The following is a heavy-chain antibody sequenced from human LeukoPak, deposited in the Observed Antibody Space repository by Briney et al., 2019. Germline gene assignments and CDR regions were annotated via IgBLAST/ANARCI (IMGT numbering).Heavy chain of an antibody. J-gene: IGHJ4*02. CDR3: ARVRNAVAGIDY. CDR1: GFTVSSNY. CDR2: IYSGGST. V-gene: IGHV3-66*01. Sequence: GGSLRLSCAASGFTVSSNYMSWVRQAPGKGLEWVSAIYSGGSTYYADSVKGRFTISRDNSKNTLYLQMNSLRAEDTAVYYCARVRNAVAGIDYWGQGTLVTVSS. D-gene: IGHD6-19*01.